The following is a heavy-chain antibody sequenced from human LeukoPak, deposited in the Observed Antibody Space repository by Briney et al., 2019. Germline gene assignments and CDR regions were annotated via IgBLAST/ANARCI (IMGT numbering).Heavy chain of an antibody. CDR2: INPNSGGT. Sequence: GASVKVSCKASGYTFTGYYMHWVRQAPGQGLEWMGWINPNSGGTNYAQKLQGRVTMTTDTSTSTAYMELRSLRSDDTAVYYCARGPSITIFGVVTDAFDIWGQGTMVTVSS. CDR1: GYTFTGYY. CDR3: ARGPSITIFGVVTDAFDI. D-gene: IGHD3-3*01. V-gene: IGHV1-2*02. J-gene: IGHJ3*02.